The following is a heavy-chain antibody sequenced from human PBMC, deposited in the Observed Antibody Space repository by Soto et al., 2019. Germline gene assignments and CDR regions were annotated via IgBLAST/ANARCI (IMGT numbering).Heavy chain of an antibody. CDR3: ANRSRYDYYDSSGYLIDY. CDR2: ISGSGGST. D-gene: IGHD3-22*01. CDR1: GFTFSRYA. J-gene: IGHJ4*02. V-gene: IGHV3-23*01. Sequence: EVQLLESGGGLVQPGGSLRLSCAASGFTFSRYAMSWVRQAPGKGLAWVSDISGSGGSTYYADSVKVRFTISRDNSKNTLYLQMNSLRAEDTAVYSCANRSRYDYYDSSGYLIDYWGQGTLVTVAS.